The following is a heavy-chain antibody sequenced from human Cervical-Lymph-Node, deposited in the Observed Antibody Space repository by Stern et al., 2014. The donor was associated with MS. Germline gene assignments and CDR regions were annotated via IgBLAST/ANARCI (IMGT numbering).Heavy chain of an antibody. V-gene: IGHV3-33*01. CDR1: GFTFSNYG. CDR3: ARGNWNYEGMGY. D-gene: IGHD1-7*01. J-gene: IGHJ4*02. CDR2: IWYDGNKK. Sequence: VQLVESGGGVVQPGRSLRLSCAASGFTFSNYGMHWVRQAPGKGLEWLAVIWYDGNKKYYADSVQGRCTISTDNSKNTLFLQMSSLTAEDTALYYCARGNWNYEGMGYWGQGTLVTVSS.